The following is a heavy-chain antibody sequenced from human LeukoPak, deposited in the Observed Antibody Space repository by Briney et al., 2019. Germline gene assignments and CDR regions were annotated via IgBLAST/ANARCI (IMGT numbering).Heavy chain of an antibody. V-gene: IGHV1-18*01. CDR3: ARIVVVPAASIYYGMDV. D-gene: IGHD2-2*01. J-gene: IGHJ6*02. Sequence: ASVKVSCKASGYTFTSYGITWVRQALGQGLKWMGWISAYNGNTNYAQKFQGRVTITTDTSTSTAYMELRSLRSDDTAVYYCARIVVVPAASIYYGMDVWGQATTVTVSS. CDR2: ISAYNGNT. CDR1: GYTFTSYG.